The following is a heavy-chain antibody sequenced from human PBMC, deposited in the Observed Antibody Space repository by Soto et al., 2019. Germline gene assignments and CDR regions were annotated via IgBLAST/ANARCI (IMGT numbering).Heavy chain of an antibody. D-gene: IGHD2-21*02. Sequence: PGESLTSSCRVSGYKFTRFWIAWVRQRPGKGLEWMGIIYVDDPETRYSPSFQGQVTISADKSINTAYLQWNSLKASDTAMYDGARGDGVDFWGQGTLVPVSS. CDR1: GYKFTRFW. CDR3: ARGDGVDF. CDR2: IYVDDPET. V-gene: IGHV5-51*01. J-gene: IGHJ4*02.